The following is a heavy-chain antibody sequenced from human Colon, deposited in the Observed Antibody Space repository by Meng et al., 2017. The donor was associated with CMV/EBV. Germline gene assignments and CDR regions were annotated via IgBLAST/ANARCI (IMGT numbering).Heavy chain of an antibody. Sequence: SCAASGFTFSSYGMHWVRQAPGKGLEWVAFIRYDGSNKYYADSVKGRFTISRDNSKNTLYLQMNSLRAEDTAVYYCAKDQGDYDFWSGWGPPDGMDVWGQGTTVTVSS. CDR1: GFTFSSYG. D-gene: IGHD3-3*01. J-gene: IGHJ6*02. V-gene: IGHV3-30*02. CDR3: AKDQGDYDFWSGWGPPDGMDV. CDR2: IRYDGSNK.